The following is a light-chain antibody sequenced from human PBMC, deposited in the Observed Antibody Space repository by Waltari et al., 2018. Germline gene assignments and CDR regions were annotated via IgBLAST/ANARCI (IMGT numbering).Light chain of an antibody. J-gene: IGLJ3*02. CDR1: SGYTPTPSY. CDR2: KAN. V-gene: IGLV8-61*01. CDR3: ALYMGSGIWV. Sequence: QTVVTQEPSLSVSPGGTVTPTCPLRSGYTPTPSYATWYQQTPGQAPRTLVYKANARSSGVPDRFSGSILGNTAALTITGAQADDESDYYCALYMGSGIWVFGGGTRLTVL.